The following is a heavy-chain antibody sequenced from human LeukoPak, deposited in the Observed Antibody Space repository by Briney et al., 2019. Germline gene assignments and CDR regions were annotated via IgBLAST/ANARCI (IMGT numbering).Heavy chain of an antibody. CDR2: ISAYNGNT. J-gene: IGHJ4*02. D-gene: IGHD3-10*01. CDR1: GYTFTSYG. Sequence: ASVKVSCKASGYTFTSYGISWVRQAPGQGLEWMGWISAYNGNTNYAQKLQDRITITRDTSASTVHMELSSLRSEDTAVYYCARDMGGSGSYSYWGQGTLATVSS. V-gene: IGHV1-18*01. CDR3: ARDMGGSGSYSY.